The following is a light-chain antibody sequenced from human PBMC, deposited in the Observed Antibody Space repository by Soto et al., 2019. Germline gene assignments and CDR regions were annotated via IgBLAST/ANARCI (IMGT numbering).Light chain of an antibody. J-gene: IGKJ5*01. CDR3: QQRSV. CDR2: DAS. V-gene: IGKV3D-11*02. CDR1: QSVSSY. Sequence: EIVLTQSPATLSSSPGERATISCRASQSVSSYLAWYQQKPGQAPRLLIYDASNMATGIPARFSGSGPGTAFTRTISSLEPEDFSVYYSQQRSVFGQGTRLEIK.